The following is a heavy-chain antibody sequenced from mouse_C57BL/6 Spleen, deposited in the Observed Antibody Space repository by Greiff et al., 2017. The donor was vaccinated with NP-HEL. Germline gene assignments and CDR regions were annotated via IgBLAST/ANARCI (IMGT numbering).Heavy chain of an antibody. CDR1: GFTFSSYA. CDR3: ARDDYGYEGYAMDY. J-gene: IGHJ4*01. V-gene: IGHV5-4*01. CDR2: ISDGGSYT. Sequence: DVHLVESGGGLVKPGGSLKLSCAASGFTFSSYAMSWVRQTPEKRLEWVATISDGGSYTYYPDNVKGRFTISRDNAKNNLYLQMSHLKSEDTAMYYCARDDYGYEGYAMDYWGQGTSVTVSS. D-gene: IGHD2-2*01.